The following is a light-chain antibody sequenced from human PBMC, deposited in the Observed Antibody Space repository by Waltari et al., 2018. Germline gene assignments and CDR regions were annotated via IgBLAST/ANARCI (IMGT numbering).Light chain of an antibody. V-gene: IGLV2-14*01. CDR1: SSDVGGYAY. CDR3: ISHTSSSTLAL. J-gene: IGLJ2*01. Sequence: QSALTKPASVSGSPGLSITISCTGSSSDVGGYAYVSWYQQHPGKAPKLLIYEVSFRPSGISNRFSGSKSGNTASLTISGLQAEDEADYYCISHTSSSTLALFGGGTKLTVL. CDR2: EVS.